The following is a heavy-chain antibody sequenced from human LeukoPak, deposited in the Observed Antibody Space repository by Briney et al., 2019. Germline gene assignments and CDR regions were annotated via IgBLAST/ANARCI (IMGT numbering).Heavy chain of an antibody. V-gene: IGHV3-69-1*01. CDR3: ASVRSGDTRDFDY. Sequence: PGGSLRLSCAASGFIFSTYNMNWVRQAPGKGLEWVSSIISTSATYYADSVKGRFTISRDNAKNSLYLQMTSLRAEDTAIYYCASVRSGDTRDFDYWGQGTLVTVSS. CDR2: IISTSAT. J-gene: IGHJ4*02. CDR1: GFIFSTYN. D-gene: IGHD4-17*01.